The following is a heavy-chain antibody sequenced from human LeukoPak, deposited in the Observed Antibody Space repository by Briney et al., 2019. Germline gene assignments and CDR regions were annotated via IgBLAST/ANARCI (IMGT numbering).Heavy chain of an antibody. D-gene: IGHD6-13*01. Sequence: ASVKVSCKASGYTFTSYYMHWVRQAPGQGLEWMGIINPSGGSTSYAQKFQGRVTMTRDTSTSTVYMELSSLRSEDTAVYYCARGVTAAAKNYYYGMDVWGQGTAVTVSS. V-gene: IGHV1-46*01. CDR2: INPSGGST. CDR1: GYTFTSYY. CDR3: ARGVTAAAKNYYYGMDV. J-gene: IGHJ6*02.